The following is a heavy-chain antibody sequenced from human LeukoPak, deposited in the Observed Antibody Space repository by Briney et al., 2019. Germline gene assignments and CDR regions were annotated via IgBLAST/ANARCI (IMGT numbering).Heavy chain of an antibody. CDR1: GGYISSYY. D-gene: IGHD1-26*01. J-gene: IGHJ5*02. CDR2: IYYSGST. Sequence: SETLSLTCTVSGGYISSYYWSWIRQPPGKGLEWIGYIYYSGSTNYNPSLKSRVTISVDTSKNQFSLKLSSVTAADTAVYYCARVVVGATRWFDPWGQGTLVTVSS. V-gene: IGHV4-59*01. CDR3: ARVVVGATRWFDP.